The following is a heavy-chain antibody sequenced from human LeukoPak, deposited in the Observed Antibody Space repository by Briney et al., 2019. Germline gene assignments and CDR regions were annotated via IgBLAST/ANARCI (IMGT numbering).Heavy chain of an antibody. V-gene: IGHV3-30*02. D-gene: IGHD3-16*01. CDR3: AKPVIPSAYQGTYYMDV. CDR2: IRHDESKT. Sequence: GGSLRLSCAASGLIFSSYGMHWVRQDPGEGLEWVAYIRHDESKTFYADSVKGRFTISRDNSKNTLYLQMHSLRAEDTALYYCAKPVIPSAYQGTYYMDVWGKGTTVTVSS. J-gene: IGHJ6*03. CDR1: GLIFSSYG.